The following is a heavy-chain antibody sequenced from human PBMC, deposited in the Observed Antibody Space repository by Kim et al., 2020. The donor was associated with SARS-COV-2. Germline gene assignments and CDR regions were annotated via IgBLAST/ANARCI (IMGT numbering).Heavy chain of an antibody. CDR1: GYTFTSYA. CDR3: ARDQGGILTPWGAFDI. CDR2: INAGNGNT. J-gene: IGHJ3*02. V-gene: IGHV1-3*01. D-gene: IGHD3-9*01. Sequence: ASVKVSCKASGYTFTSYAMHWVRQAPGQRLEWMGWINAGNGNTKYSQKFQGRVTITRDTSASTAYMELSSLRSEDTAVYYCARDQGGILTPWGAFDIWGQGTMVTVSS.